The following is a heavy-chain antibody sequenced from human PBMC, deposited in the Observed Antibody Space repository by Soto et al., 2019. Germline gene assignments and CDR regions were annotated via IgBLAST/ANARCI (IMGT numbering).Heavy chain of an antibody. J-gene: IGHJ4*02. D-gene: IGHD3-3*01. CDR1: GYTFTSYD. CDR2: MNPNSGNT. Sequence: QVQLVQSGAEVKKPGASVQVSCKASGYTFTSYDINWVRQATGQELEWMGWMNPNSGNTRYAQKFQGRVTMTRNTSVSTAYMELSRLRSEDTAVYYCARARTYYDFWSGYSRLFDYWGQGTLVTVTS. V-gene: IGHV1-8*01. CDR3: ARARTYYDFWSGYSRLFDY.